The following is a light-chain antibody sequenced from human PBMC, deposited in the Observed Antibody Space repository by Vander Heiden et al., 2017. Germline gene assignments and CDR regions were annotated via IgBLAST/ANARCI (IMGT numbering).Light chain of an antibody. J-gene: IGKJ5*01. Sequence: DIQMTQSPSSLSASVGDRVTITCRASQKISSYLNWYRQKPGKAPNLLIYAASSLQSGVPSRFSGSGSGTDFTLTISNLQPEAFATYYCQQSFSTPGSFGQGTRLEIK. CDR1: QKISSY. CDR2: AAS. V-gene: IGKV1-39*01. CDR3: QQSFSTPGS.